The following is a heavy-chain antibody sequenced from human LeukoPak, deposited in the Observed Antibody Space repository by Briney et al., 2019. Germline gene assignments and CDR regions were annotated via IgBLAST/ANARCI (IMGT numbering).Heavy chain of an antibody. Sequence: PGGSLRLSCAASGFTFSSYAMHWVRQAPGKGLEWVAVISYDGSNKYYADSVKGRFTISRDNSKNTLYLQMNSLRAEDTAVYYCARAMTTEANDYWGQGTLVTVSP. V-gene: IGHV3-30*04. CDR3: ARAMTTEANDY. J-gene: IGHJ4*02. D-gene: IGHD4-11*01. CDR2: ISYDGSNK. CDR1: GFTFSSYA.